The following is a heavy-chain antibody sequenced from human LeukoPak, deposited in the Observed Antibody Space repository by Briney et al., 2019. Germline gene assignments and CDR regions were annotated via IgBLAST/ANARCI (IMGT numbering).Heavy chain of an antibody. CDR1: GGSFSSYY. CDR3: AREAYSGYDSRYWCFDL. D-gene: IGHD5-12*01. CDR2: ITHSGNT. J-gene: IGHJ2*01. V-gene: IGHV4-34*01. Sequence: RPSETLSLTCAVYGGSFSSYYWSWIRQSPGKGLEWIAEITHSGNTDYNPSLKSRVTISVDTSKNQFSLKLSSVTAADTAVYYCAREAYSGYDSRYWCFDLWGRGTLVTVSS.